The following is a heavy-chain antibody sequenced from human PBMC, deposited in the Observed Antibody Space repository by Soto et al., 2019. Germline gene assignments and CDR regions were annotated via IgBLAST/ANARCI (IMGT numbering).Heavy chain of an antibody. CDR1: GGSIGSTDSY. D-gene: IGHD6-25*01. J-gene: IGHJ1*01. CDR2: IYYTGGT. Sequence: QVQLQESGPGLVEPSQTLSLTCTVSGGSIGSTDSYWSWIRRPPGKGLEWIGYIYYTGGTFYNPSLKSPLTISLETSSNQFSLTLTSVTATDTGIYYCARGGSGWAEYFQHWGQGTLVAVSS. V-gene: IGHV4-30-4*08. CDR3: ARGGSGWAEYFQH.